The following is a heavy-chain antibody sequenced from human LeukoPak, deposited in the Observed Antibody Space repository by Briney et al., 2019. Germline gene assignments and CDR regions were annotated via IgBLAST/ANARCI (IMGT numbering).Heavy chain of an antibody. Sequence: ASVKVSCKASGYTFTSYGISWVRQAPGQGLEWMGWISAYNGNTNYSQKLQGRVTMTTDTSTSTAYMELRSLRSDETAVYYCARGGSSGWYPYYFDYWGQGTLVTVSS. V-gene: IGHV1-18*01. J-gene: IGHJ4*02. D-gene: IGHD6-19*01. CDR3: ARGGSSGWYPYYFDY. CDR1: GYTFTSYG. CDR2: ISAYNGNT.